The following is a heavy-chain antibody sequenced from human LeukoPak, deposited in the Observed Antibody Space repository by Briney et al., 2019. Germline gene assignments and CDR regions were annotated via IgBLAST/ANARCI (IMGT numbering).Heavy chain of an antibody. Sequence: PSETLSLTCTVSGGSISSYYWSWIRQPPGKGLEWIGYIYYSGSTNYNPSLKSRVTISVDTSKNQFSLKLSSVTAADTAVYYCATCPYSSSWCHFDSWGQGTLVTVSS. V-gene: IGHV4-59*12. CDR1: GGSISSYY. D-gene: IGHD6-13*01. CDR3: ATCPYSSSWCHFDS. J-gene: IGHJ4*02. CDR2: IYYSGST.